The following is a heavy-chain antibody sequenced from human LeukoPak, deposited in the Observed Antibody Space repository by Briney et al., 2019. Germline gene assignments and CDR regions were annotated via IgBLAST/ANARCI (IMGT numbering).Heavy chain of an antibody. J-gene: IGHJ4*02. CDR3: ASDRIAAADY. CDR1: GYSISSGYY. D-gene: IGHD6-13*01. Sequence: SETLSLTCTVSGYSISSGYYWGWIRQPPGKGLEWIGSIYHSGSTYYNPSLKSRVTISVDTSKNQFSLKLSSVTAADTAVYYCASDRIAAADYWGQGTLVTVSS. CDR2: IYHSGST. V-gene: IGHV4-38-2*02.